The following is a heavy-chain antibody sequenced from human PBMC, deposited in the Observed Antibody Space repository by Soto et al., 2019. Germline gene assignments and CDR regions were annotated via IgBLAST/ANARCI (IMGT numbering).Heavy chain of an antibody. CDR1: GFTFSSYS. CDR2: ISSSSSYI. V-gene: IGHV3-21*01. J-gene: IGHJ4*02. CDR3: ARDRIAVAGTGDY. D-gene: IGHD6-19*01. Sequence: GGSLRLSCAASGFTFSSYSMNWVRQAPGKGLEWVSSISSSSSYIYYADSVKGRFTISRDNAKNSLYLQMNSLRAEDTAVYYCARDRIAVAGTGDYWGQGTLVTVSS.